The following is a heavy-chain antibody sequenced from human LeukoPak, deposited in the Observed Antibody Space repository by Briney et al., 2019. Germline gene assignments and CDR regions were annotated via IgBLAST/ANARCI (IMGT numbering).Heavy chain of an antibody. D-gene: IGHD3-22*01. CDR1: GYTFTGYY. CDR2: INPNSGGT. V-gene: IGHV1-2*02. CDR3: ARTYYYDSSGYYSFYYYYGMDV. Sequence: ASVKVSCKASGYTFTGYYMHWVRQAPGQGLEWMGWINPNSGGTNYAQKFQGRVTMTRDTSISTAYMELSRLRSDDTAMYYCARTYYYDSSGYYSFYYYYGMDVWGQGTTVTVSS. J-gene: IGHJ6*02.